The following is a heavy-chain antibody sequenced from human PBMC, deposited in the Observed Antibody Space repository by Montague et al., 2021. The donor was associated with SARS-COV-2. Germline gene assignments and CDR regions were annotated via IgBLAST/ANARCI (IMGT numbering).Heavy chain of an antibody. J-gene: IGHJ4*02. Sequence: SETLSLTCTVSGGSISGYYWTWIRQPPGKGLEWIGYIFYNGDTNYNPSLKSRVSISVDTSKNQFSLKLIVVTAADTAVYFCAIHRQHHSHWGQGAMVAVSS. CDR1: GGSISGYY. D-gene: IGHD6-13*01. V-gene: IGHV4-59*08. CDR3: AIHRQHHSH. CDR2: IFYNGDT.